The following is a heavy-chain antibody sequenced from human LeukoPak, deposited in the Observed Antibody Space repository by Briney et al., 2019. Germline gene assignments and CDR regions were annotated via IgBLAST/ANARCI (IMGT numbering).Heavy chain of an antibody. CDR3: ARSHDSSGYPWFDY. V-gene: IGHV3-21*01. D-gene: IGHD3-22*01. J-gene: IGHJ4*02. CDR1: GFTFSSYA. CDR2: ISSSSSYI. Sequence: PGRSLRLSCAASGFTFSSYAMHWVRQAPGKGLEWVSSISSSSSYIYYADSVKGRFTISRDNAKNSLYLQMNSLRAEDTAVYYCARSHDSSGYPWFDYWGQGTLVTVSS.